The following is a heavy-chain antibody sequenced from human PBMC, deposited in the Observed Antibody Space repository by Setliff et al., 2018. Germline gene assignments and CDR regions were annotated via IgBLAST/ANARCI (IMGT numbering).Heavy chain of an antibody. J-gene: IGHJ4*02. CDR2: IKRKTDGGTT. D-gene: IGHD6-13*01. Sequence: GGSLRLSCAASGFTFSNAWMSWVRQAQGKGLEWVGRIKRKTDGGTTDYAAPVKGRFTISRDDSKNTLYLQMNSLKTEDTAVYYCTTDLIAAAVYWGQGTLVTVSS. CDR3: TTDLIAAAVY. V-gene: IGHV3-15*01. CDR1: GFTFSNAW.